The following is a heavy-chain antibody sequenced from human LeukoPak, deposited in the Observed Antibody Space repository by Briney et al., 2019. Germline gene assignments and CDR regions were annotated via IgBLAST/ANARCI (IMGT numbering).Heavy chain of an antibody. Sequence: SETLSLTCAVYGGSFSGYYWSWIRQPPGKGLEWIGEINHSGSTNYNPSLKSRVTISVDTSKNQFSLKLSSVTAADTAVYYCARGRRGYYDSSGYYNFDYWGQGTLVTVSS. J-gene: IGHJ4*02. CDR3: ARGRRGYYDSSGYYNFDY. CDR2: INHSGST. CDR1: GGSFSGYY. D-gene: IGHD3-22*01. V-gene: IGHV4-34*01.